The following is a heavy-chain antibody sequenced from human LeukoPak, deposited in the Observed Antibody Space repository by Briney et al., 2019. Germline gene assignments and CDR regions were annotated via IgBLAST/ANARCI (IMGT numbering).Heavy chain of an antibody. CDR2: INHSGST. CDR1: GGSFSGYY. Sequence: PSETLSLTCAVYGGSFSGYYWSWIRQPPGKGLEWIGEINHSGSTNYNPSLKSRVTISVDTSKNQFSLKLSSVTAADTAVYYCARGISSSSSFDYWGQGTPVTVSS. D-gene: IGHD6-13*01. V-gene: IGHV4-34*01. CDR3: ARGISSSSSFDY. J-gene: IGHJ4*02.